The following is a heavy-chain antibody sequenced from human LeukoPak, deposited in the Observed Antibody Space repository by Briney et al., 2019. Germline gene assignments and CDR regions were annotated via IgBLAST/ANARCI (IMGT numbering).Heavy chain of an antibody. CDR2: IYYSGST. CDR1: GGSISSSSYY. D-gene: IGHD3-10*01. Sequence: SETLSLTCTVSGGSISSSSYYWGWIRQPPGKGLEWIGSIYYSGSTYYNPSLKSRVTISVDTSKNQFSLKLSSVTAADTAVYYCAREGYYYGSGTLGANYYYYYYMDVWGKGTTVTVSS. J-gene: IGHJ6*03. V-gene: IGHV4-39*07. CDR3: AREGYYYGSGTLGANYYYYYYMDV.